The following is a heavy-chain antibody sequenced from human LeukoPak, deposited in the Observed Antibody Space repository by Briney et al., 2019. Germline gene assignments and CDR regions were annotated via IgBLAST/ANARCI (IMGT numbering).Heavy chain of an antibody. J-gene: IGHJ3*01. V-gene: IGHV3-30*02. D-gene: IGHD1-14*01. CDR3: ARSRAPTADPDGFDV. CDR2: IGFGGRNE. Sequence: GGSLRLSCAASGFTFSNYWMTWVRQAPGKGLEWVSFIGFGGRNEYYADSVKGRFAISRDNSKNSLYLRMDSLRPEDTAVYYCARSRAPTADPDGFDVWGQGTLVTVSS. CDR1: GFTFSNYW.